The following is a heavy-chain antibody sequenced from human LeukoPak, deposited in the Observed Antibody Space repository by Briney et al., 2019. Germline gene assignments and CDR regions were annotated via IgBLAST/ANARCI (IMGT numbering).Heavy chain of an antibody. D-gene: IGHD3-10*01. CDR3: AKEWYVGSPPDH. CDR2: ISYDGSNK. Sequence: GGSLRLSCAASGFTFSSYGMHWVRQAPGKGLEWVAVISYDGSNKYYADPVKGRFTISRDNSRNTLYLQMNSLRPEDTALYYCAKEWYVGSPPDHWGQGTQVTVSS. CDR1: GFTFSSYG. V-gene: IGHV3-30*18. J-gene: IGHJ4*02.